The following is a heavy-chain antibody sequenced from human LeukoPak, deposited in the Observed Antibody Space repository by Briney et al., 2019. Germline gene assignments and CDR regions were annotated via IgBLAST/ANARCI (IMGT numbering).Heavy chain of an antibody. D-gene: IGHD3/OR15-3a*01. V-gene: IGHV1-69*04. J-gene: IGHJ3*01. Sequence: SVKVSCKSSGGPFNNYAINWVRQAPGQGLEWMGRIIPSLNRANYAQIRVTITADKSTATAYMELSGLRYEDTAVYYCARRTDHVDDAFDVWGQGTVPTVSS. CDR3: ARRTDHVDDAFDV. CDR1: GGPFNNYA. CDR2: IIPSLNRA.